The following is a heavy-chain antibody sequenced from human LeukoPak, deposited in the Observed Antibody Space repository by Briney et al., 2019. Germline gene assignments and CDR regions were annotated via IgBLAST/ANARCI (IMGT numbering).Heavy chain of an antibody. V-gene: IGHV3-33*01. CDR1: GFTFSSYG. CDR2: IWYDGSNK. J-gene: IGHJ4*02. Sequence: GGSLRLSCAASGFTFSSYGMHWVRQAPGKGLEWVAVIWYDGSNKYYADSVKGRFTISRDNSKNTLYLQMNSLRAEDTAVYYCARESPLGATIDYWGQGTLVTASS. CDR3: ARESPLGATIDY. D-gene: IGHD3-16*01.